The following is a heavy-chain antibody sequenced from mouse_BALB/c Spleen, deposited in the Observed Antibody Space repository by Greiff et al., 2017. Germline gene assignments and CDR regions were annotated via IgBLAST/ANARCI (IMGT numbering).Heavy chain of an antibody. V-gene: IGHV3-6*02. CDR1: GYSITSGYY. D-gene: IGHD2-2*01. Sequence: EVKLQESGPGLVKPSQSLSLTCSVTGYSITSGYYWNWIRQFPGNKLEWMGYISYDGSNNYNPSLKNRISITRDTSKNQFFLKLNSVTTEDTATYYCARDRDGYDYYAMDYWGQGTSVTVSS. CDR2: ISYDGSN. J-gene: IGHJ4*01. CDR3: ARDRDGYDYYAMDY.